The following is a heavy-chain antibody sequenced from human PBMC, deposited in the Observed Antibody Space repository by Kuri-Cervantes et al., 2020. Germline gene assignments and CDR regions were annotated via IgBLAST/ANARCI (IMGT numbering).Heavy chain of an antibody. CDR3: ARDLVLLWFGEPPGGYFDL. V-gene: IGHV3-30-3*01. D-gene: IGHD3-10*01. J-gene: IGHJ2*01. CDR2: ISYDGSNK. Sequence: GESLKISCAASGFTFSSYAMHWVRQAPGKGLEWVAVISYDGSNKYYADSVKGRFTISRDNSKNTLYLQMNSLRAEDTAVYYCARDLVLLWFGEPPGGYFDLWGRGTLVTVSS. CDR1: GFTFSSYA.